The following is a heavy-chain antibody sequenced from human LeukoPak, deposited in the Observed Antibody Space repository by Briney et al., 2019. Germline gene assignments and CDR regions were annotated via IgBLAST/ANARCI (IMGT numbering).Heavy chain of an antibody. CDR3: ARVDSGYDGPFDY. CDR2: INPNSGGT. CDR1: GYTFTGYY. J-gene: IGHJ4*02. Sequence: ASVKVSCKASGYTFTGYYMHWVRQAPGQGLEWMGWINPNSGGTNYAQKFQGWVTMTRDTSISTAYMELSRLRSDDTAVYYCARVDSGYDGPFDYWGQGTLVTVSS. V-gene: IGHV1-2*04. D-gene: IGHD5-12*01.